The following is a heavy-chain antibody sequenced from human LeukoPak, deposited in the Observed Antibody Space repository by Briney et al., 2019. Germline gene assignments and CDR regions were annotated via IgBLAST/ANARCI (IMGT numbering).Heavy chain of an antibody. CDR3: AKSHCSSTSCLPSFDY. CDR2: ISGSGGST. D-gene: IGHD2-2*01. Sequence: GGSLRLSCAASGFTFSSYAMSWVRQAPGKGLEWVSAISGSGGSTYYADSVKGRFTISRDNSKNTLYLQMNSLRAEDTAVYYCAKSHCSSTSCLPSFDYWGQGTLVTVSS. V-gene: IGHV3-23*01. CDR1: GFTFSSYA. J-gene: IGHJ4*02.